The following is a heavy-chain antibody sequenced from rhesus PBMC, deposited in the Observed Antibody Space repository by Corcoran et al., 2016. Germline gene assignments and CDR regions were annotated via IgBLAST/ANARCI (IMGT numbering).Heavy chain of an antibody. CDR1: GGSISSSNW. Sequence: QVQLQESGPGLVKPSETLSLTCAVSGGSISSSNWWSWIRQSPGKGLEWIGYIYGGSGSTRYNPSLKSRVTLSTATSKNQFSLKLSSVTAADTAVYYCARLDGNWSDSWGQGVVVTVSS. J-gene: IGHJ6*01. D-gene: IGHD4-35*01. CDR3: ARLDGNWSDS. CDR2: IYGGSGST. V-gene: IGHV4S7*01.